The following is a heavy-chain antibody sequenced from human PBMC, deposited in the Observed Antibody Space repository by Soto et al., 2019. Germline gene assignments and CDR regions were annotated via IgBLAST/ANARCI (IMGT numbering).Heavy chain of an antibody. D-gene: IGHD3-9*01. V-gene: IGHV3-21*01. CDR3: ARDRALRYFDWLY. CDR1: GFSFSTYS. J-gene: IGHJ4*02. Sequence: EVQLVESGGGLVKPGGSLRLSCAASGFSFSTYSMTWVRQAPGKGLEWVSYISSSSGYIFYAESVKGRFTISRDNAKNSLYLQMNSLRAEDTAVYYCARDRALRYFDWLYWGQGALVTVSS. CDR2: ISSSSGYI.